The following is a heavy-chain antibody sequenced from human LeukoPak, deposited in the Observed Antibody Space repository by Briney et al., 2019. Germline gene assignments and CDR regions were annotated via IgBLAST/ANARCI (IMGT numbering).Heavy chain of an antibody. Sequence: ASPKGSSKASGYTFTSYAINSVRQTPRQGLEWMGWMNRSSGEEGYAQRFQGRIRMTRNSAISTAYLELSSLGSEDTAMYYCTRFYENCWGQGTLVTVSS. CDR2: MNRSSGEE. CDR3: TRFYENC. D-gene: IGHD3-16*01. J-gene: IGHJ4*02. V-gene: IGHV1-8*01. CDR1: GYTFTSYA.